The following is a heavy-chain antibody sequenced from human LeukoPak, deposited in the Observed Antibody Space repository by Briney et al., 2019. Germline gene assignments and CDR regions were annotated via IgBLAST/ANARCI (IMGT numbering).Heavy chain of an antibody. CDR2: INPNSGGT. V-gene: IGHV1-2*02. CDR1: GYTFTGYY. J-gene: IGHJ4*02. CDR3: ARDWVYSNSRQYYFDY. D-gene: IGHD6-6*01. Sequence: ASVKVSCKVSGYTFTGYYIHWVRQAPGQGLEWMGWINPNSGGTNYAQKFQGRVTMTSDTSISTAYMELSSLKSDDTAVYYCARDWVYSNSRQYYFDYWGQGTLVTVSS.